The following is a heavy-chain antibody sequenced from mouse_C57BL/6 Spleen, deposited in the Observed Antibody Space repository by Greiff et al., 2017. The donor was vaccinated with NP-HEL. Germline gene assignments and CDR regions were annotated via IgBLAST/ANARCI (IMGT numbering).Heavy chain of an antibody. Sequence: EVMLVESGGGLVQPGGSMKLSCVASGFTFSHYWMNWVRQSPEKGLEWVAQLRLTSDNYATHYADSVKGRFTISRDDSKSSVYLQMNNLRAEDTGMYYCTGGRYPSAMDYWGQGTSVTVSS. CDR1: GFTFSHYW. CDR2: LRLTSDNYAT. CDR3: TGGRYPSAMDY. J-gene: IGHJ4*01. D-gene: IGHD1-1*01. V-gene: IGHV6-3*01.